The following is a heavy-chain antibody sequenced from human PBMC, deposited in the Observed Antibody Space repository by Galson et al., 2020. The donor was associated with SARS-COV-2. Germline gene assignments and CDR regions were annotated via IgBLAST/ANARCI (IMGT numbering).Heavy chain of an antibody. Sequence: GESLKISCKVSGYTLTELSMHWVRQAPGKGLEWMGGFDPEDGETIYAQKFQGRVTMTEDTSTDTAYMELSSLRSEDTAVYYCATGRQQLVVNWFDPWGQGTLVTVSS. J-gene: IGHJ5*02. CDR2: FDPEDGET. D-gene: IGHD6-13*01. CDR3: ATGRQQLVVNWFDP. CDR1: GYTLTELS. V-gene: IGHV1-24*01.